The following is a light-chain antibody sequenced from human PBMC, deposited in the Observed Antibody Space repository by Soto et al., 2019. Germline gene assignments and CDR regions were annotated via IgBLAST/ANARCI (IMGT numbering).Light chain of an antibody. J-gene: IGLJ1*01. CDR3: QSYDDSLSVHYV. Sequence: QSLLTQPPSVSGAPGQRVTISCTGSSSNIGSTYDVQWYQQLPGTAPKLLIHGNTDRPSGVPDRFSGSKSGPSASLAITGVQADDEADYYCQSYDDSLSVHYVFGTGTKVTAL. CDR1: SSNIGSTYD. V-gene: IGLV1-40*01. CDR2: GNT.